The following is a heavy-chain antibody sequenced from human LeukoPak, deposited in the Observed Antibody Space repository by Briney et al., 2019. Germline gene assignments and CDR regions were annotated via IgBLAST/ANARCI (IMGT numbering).Heavy chain of an antibody. CDR1: GFTFNSYP. CDR3: VKESGFMVAPNSAFDI. J-gene: IGHJ3*02. D-gene: IGHD4/OR15-4a*01. V-gene: IGHV3-64D*06. Sequence: GGSLRLSCSASGFTFNSYPVHWVRQAPGKGLEYVSGISRNEGSTYYADSVKGRFTISRDNSKNTLYLQMSSLRAEDTAVYYCVKESGFMVAPNSAFDIWGQGTMVTVCS. CDR2: ISRNEGST.